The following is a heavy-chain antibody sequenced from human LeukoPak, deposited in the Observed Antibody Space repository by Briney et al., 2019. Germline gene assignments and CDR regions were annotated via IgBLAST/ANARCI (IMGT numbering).Heavy chain of an antibody. CDR2: IAGSDTTT. V-gene: IGHV3-48*03. D-gene: IGHD3-22*01. Sequence: GGSLRLSCAASGFDFGAYEMNWVRQAPGKGLEWVSYIAGSDTTTYYADSVKGRFTISRDNAENSLYLQMNSLRAEDTALYYCTTLGYHLDSWGQGTLVTVSS. CDR1: GFDFGAYE. CDR3: TTLGYHLDS. J-gene: IGHJ4*02.